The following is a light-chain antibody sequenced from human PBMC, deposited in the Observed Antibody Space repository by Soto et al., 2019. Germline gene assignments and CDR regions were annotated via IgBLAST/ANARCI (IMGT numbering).Light chain of an antibody. J-gene: IGKJ1*01. CDR1: QSISSW. CDR3: QQYSGPWRT. CDR2: KAS. Sequence: DTQMTQSPSTLSASVGDRVTITCRASQSISSWLAWYQQKPGNAPKLLIYKASSLKSGVPSRFSSSGSGTEFTLTISSLQPDDFATYYCQQYSGPWRTFGQGTKVAIK. V-gene: IGKV1-5*03.